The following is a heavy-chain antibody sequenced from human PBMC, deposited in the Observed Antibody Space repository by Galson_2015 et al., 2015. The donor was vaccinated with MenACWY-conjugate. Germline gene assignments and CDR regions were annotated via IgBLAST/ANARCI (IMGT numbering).Heavy chain of an antibody. V-gene: IGHV3-7*03. J-gene: IGHJ4*02. CDR1: GLTFSSSW. CDR3: ARGGRYHSFDF. Sequence: SLRLSCASSGLTFSSSWMSWVRQAPGKGLEWVANINQDGTEEYYVDSVEGRFSISRDNVKNSPYLQMNSLRAEDMAVYYCARGGRYHSFDFWGQGTPVTVSS. CDR2: INQDGTEE. D-gene: IGHD1-26*01.